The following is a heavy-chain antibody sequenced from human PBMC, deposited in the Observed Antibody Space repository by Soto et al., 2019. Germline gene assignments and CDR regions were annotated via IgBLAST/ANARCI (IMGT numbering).Heavy chain of an antibody. J-gene: IGHJ6*02. Sequence: SETLSLTCAVSGYFIRNGYYWGWVRHSPGKGLEWIGRIYQSGTTHYSPSLKSRVTISIDTSKNQVSLNLTSVTAADTAVYFCARDRTTTMLRGAGGMDVWGRGTTVTVSS. V-gene: IGHV4-38-2*02. D-gene: IGHD3-10*01. CDR3: ARDRTTTMLRGAGGMDV. CDR2: IYQSGTT. CDR1: GYFIRNGYY.